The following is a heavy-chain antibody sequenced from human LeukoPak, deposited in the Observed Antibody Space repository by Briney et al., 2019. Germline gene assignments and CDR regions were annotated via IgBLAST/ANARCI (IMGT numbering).Heavy chain of an antibody. CDR1: GGSISSGGYY. D-gene: IGHD5-18*01. J-gene: IGHJ4*02. V-gene: IGHV4-31*03. Sequence: PSETLSLTCTVSGGSISSGGYYWSWIRQHPGKGLEWIGYIYYSGSTYYNPSLKSRVTISVDTSKNQFSLKLSSVTAADTAVYYCATIKRGYIYGYFDFWGQGILVTVSS. CDR3: ATIKRGYIYGYFDF. CDR2: IYYSGST.